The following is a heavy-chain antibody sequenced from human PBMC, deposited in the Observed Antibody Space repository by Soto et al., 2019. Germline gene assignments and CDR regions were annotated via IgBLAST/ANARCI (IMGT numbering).Heavy chain of an antibody. Sequence: QGQLHESGGGVVHPGTSLRISCAASGLTFSSSAMHWVRQAPGKGLEWVAMISHDGSHEYYGDSVKGRFSVSRDNSHNIIRLHMNSLRIVDAAVYFCARNTDHRLVRGWLDPWGQGTLVTVSS. V-gene: IGHV3-30-3*01. J-gene: IGHJ5*02. CDR2: ISHDGSHE. D-gene: IGHD3-10*01. CDR3: ARNTDHRLVRGWLDP. CDR1: GLTFSSSA.